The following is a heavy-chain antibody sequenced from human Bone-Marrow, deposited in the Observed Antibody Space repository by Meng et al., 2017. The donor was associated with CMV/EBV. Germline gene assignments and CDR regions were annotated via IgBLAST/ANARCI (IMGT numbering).Heavy chain of an antibody. CDR1: GFTFRNNW. J-gene: IGHJ6*03. V-gene: IGHV3-74*03. D-gene: IGHD4-17*01. Sequence: GESLKISCVPSGFTFRNNWMHWVRQAPGKGLVWVSRINGDGSIREYADSVKGRLTISRDNAKDTLYLQMNSLRAEDTAVYYCARGNPMTTVTTVRGSYYYYSMDVWGRGTTVTVSS. CDR2: INGDGSIR. CDR3: ARGNPMTTVTTVRGSYYYYSMDV.